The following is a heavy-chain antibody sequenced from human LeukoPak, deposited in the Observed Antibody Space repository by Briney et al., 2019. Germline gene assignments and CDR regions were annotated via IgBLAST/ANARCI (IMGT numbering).Heavy chain of an antibody. CDR3: AKSPPTRHIDY. J-gene: IGHJ4*02. Sequence: GGSLRLSCAASGFTFSSYAMHWVRQAPGKGLEWVAVISYDGSNKYYADSVKGRFTISRDNSKNTLYLQMNSLRAEDTAVYYCAKSPPTRHIDYWGQGTLVTVSS. V-gene: IGHV3-30-3*01. CDR2: ISYDGSNK. CDR1: GFTFSSYA. D-gene: IGHD4-17*01.